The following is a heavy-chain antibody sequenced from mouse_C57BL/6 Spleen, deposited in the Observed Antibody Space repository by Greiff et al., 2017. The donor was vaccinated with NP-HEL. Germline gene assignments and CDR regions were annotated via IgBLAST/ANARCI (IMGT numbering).Heavy chain of an antibody. J-gene: IGHJ3*01. D-gene: IGHD1-1*01. Sequence: VQLKESGAELVRPGASVKLSCTASGFNIKDDYMHWVKQRPEQGLEWIGWIDPENGDTEYASKFQGKATITADTSSNTAYLQRSSLTSEDTSVYYCTTAYYGSSRVRFAYWGQGTLVTVSA. V-gene: IGHV14-4*01. CDR3: TTAYYGSSRVRFAY. CDR2: IDPENGDT. CDR1: GFNIKDDY.